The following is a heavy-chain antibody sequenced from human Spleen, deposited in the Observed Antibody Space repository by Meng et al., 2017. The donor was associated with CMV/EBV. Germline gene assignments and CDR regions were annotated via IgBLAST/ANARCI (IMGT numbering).Heavy chain of an antibody. Sequence: GESLKISCAASGFTFSSYSMNWVRQAPGKGLEWVSSISSSSSYIYYADSVKGRFTISRDNAKNSLYLQMNSLRAEDTAVYYCARITMIAYYFDYWGQGTLVTVSS. D-gene: IGHD3-22*01. CDR1: GFTFSSYS. J-gene: IGHJ4*02. CDR2: ISSSSSYI. V-gene: IGHV3-21*01. CDR3: ARITMIAYYFDY.